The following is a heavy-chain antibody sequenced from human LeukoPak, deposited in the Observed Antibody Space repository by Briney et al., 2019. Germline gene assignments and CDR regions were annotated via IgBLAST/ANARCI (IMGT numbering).Heavy chain of an antibody. CDR2: ISSSSSYI. D-gene: IGHD3-22*01. CDR1: GFTFSSYS. V-gene: IGHV3-21*04. Sequence: GGSLRLSCAASGFTFSSYSMNWVRQAPGKGLEWVSSISSSSSYIYYADSVKGRFTISRDNAKNALYLQMNSLRAEDTALYYCVKGYYYDSSGYYYVDYHYGMDVWGQGTTVTVSS. J-gene: IGHJ6*02. CDR3: VKGYYYDSSGYYYVDYHYGMDV.